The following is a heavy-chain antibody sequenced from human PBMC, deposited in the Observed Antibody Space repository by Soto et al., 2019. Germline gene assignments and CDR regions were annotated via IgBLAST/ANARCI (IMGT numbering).Heavy chain of an antibody. Sequence: QVQLVESGGGVVQPGRSLRLSCAASGFTFSSYAMHWVRQAPGKGLEWVAVISYDGSNKYYADSVKGRFTISRDNSKNPLYLQMNSRRAEDTAVYYCARDGVAGIDYWGQGPLVTVSS. CDR3: ARDGVAGIDY. J-gene: IGHJ4*02. D-gene: IGHD2-15*01. CDR2: ISYDGSNK. CDR1: GFTFSSYA. V-gene: IGHV3-30-3*01.